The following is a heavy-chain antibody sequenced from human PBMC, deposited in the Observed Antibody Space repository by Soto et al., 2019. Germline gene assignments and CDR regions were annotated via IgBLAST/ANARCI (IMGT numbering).Heavy chain of an antibody. CDR3: AKDGRRWDLPADY. CDR1: GFTVSSNY. CDR2: IYSGGST. V-gene: IGHV3-53*01. D-gene: IGHD1-26*01. J-gene: IGHJ4*02. Sequence: LRLSCAASGFTVSSNYMSWVRQAPGKGLEWVSVIYSGGSTYYADSVKGRFTISRHNSKNTLYLQMNSLRAEDTAVYYCAKDGRRWDLPADYWGQGALVTVSS.